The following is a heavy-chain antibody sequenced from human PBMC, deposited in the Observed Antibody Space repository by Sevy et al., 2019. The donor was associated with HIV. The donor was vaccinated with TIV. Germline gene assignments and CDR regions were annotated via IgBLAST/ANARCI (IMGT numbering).Heavy chain of an antibody. CDR2: LKSKADGGTV. D-gene: IGHD1-1*01. CDR1: GFTFGDYA. V-gene: IGHV3-49*04. CDR3: TRWKGLQSIFDY. J-gene: IGHJ4*02. Sequence: GGSLSLSCTTSGFTFGDYAMNWVRQAPGKGLEWVDFLKSKADGGTVDHAASVKGRFTISRDDSKSIAYLQMNDLTTEDTGVYYCTRWKGLQSIFDYWGQGALVTVSS.